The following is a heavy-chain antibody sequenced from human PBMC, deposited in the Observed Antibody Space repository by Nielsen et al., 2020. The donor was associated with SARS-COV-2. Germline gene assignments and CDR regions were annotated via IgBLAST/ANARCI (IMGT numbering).Heavy chain of an antibody. Sequence: GGSLRLSCAASGSTFSSYAMHWVRQAPGKGLEWVAVISYDGSNKYYADSVKGRFTISRDNSKNTLYLQMNSLRAEDTAVYYCARDPSRELLSGAFDIWGQGTMVTVSS. CDR1: GSTFSSYA. CDR3: ARDPSRELLSGAFDI. CDR2: ISYDGSNK. J-gene: IGHJ3*02. V-gene: IGHV3-30-3*01. D-gene: IGHD1-26*01.